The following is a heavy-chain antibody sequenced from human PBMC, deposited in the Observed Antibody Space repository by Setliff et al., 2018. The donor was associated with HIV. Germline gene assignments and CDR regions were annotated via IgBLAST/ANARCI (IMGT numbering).Heavy chain of an antibody. D-gene: IGHD3-22*01. J-gene: IGHJ5*02. CDR1: GYSFTSYW. CDR2: LYPGDSDT. Sequence: RGESLKISCMGSGYSFTSYWIAWVRQMPGKGLEWMAILYPGDSDTRYSPSFQSQFTVSADKSIGTAYLQWNSLKASDTALYFCARAPNSPYYSNVWYADHWGQGTLVTVSS. CDR3: ARAPNSPYYSNVWYADH. V-gene: IGHV5-51*01.